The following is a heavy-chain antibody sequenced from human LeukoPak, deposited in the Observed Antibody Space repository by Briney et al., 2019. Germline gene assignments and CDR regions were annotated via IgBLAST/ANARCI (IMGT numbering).Heavy chain of an antibody. J-gene: IGHJ2*01. CDR3: AREACSGGICYADWYFDL. Sequence: GESLKISCKGSGYSFTSYWIGWVRQMPGKGLEWMGIIYPGDSDTRYSPSFQGQVTISADKSISTAYLQWSSLKASDTAMYYCAREACSGGICYADWYFDLLGRGTQVTVSS. D-gene: IGHD2-15*01. V-gene: IGHV5-51*01. CDR1: GYSFTSYW. CDR2: IYPGDSDT.